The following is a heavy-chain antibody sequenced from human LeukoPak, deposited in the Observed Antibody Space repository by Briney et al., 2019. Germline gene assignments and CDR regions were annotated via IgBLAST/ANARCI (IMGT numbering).Heavy chain of an antibody. J-gene: IGHJ4*02. V-gene: IGHV3-21*06. CDR1: GFTFSSYS. CDR3: ARDKALNC. CDR2: ISTSSTYI. Sequence: GGSLRLSCAASGFTFSSYSMNWVRQAPGKGLEWVSSISTSSTYIYYADSVKGRFTISRDNAKNSLFLQMNSLRAEDTAVYFCARDKALNCWGQGTPVTVSS.